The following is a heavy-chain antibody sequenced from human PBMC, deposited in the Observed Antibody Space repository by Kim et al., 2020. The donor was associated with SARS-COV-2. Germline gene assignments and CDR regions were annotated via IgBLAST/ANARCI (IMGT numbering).Heavy chain of an antibody. D-gene: IGHD2-2*01. V-gene: IGHV4-34*01. CDR2: INHSGST. J-gene: IGHJ4*02. Sequence: SETLSLTCAVYGGSFSGYYWSWIRQPPGKGLEWIGEINHSGSTNYNPSLKSRVTISVDTSKNQFSLKLSSVTAADTAVYYCARRHSTSYQPPDYWCQGT. CDR1: GGSFSGYY. CDR3: ARRHSTSYQPPDY.